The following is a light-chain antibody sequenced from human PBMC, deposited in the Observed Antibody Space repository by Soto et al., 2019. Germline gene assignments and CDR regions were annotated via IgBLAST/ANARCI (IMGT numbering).Light chain of an antibody. J-gene: IGKJ1*01. V-gene: IGKV1-5*01. CDR3: QEYNSFST. CDR1: QSVSGW. Sequence: DIQMTQSPSALSASFGDRVTITCRASQSVSGWLAWYRQKPGKAPKLLIYDASSLESGVPSRFSGSGSGTEFTLTISRLQPDDFATYYCQEYNSFSTFGQGTKVDIK. CDR2: DAS.